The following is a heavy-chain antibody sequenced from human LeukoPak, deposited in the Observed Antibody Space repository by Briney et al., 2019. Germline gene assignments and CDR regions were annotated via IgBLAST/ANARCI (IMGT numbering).Heavy chain of an antibody. CDR3: TTDLSAPYHIAAAGNDIDY. V-gene: IGHV3-15*01. D-gene: IGHD6-13*01. CDR2: IKSKTDGGTT. CDR1: GFTFSNAW. J-gene: IGHJ4*02. Sequence: PGGSLRLSCAASGFTFSNAWMSWVRQAPGKGLEWVGRIKSKTDGGTTDYAAPVKGRFTISRDDSKNTLYLQMNSLKTEDTAVYYCTTDLSAPYHIAAAGNDIDYWGQGTLVTVSS.